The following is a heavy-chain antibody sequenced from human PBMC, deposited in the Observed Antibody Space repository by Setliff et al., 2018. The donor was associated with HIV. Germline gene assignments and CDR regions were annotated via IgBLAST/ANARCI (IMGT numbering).Heavy chain of an antibody. CDR3: VRQHGDYAFGS. CDR2: IYQTGAT. CDR1: GFSINSGYY. V-gene: IGHV4-38-2*01. J-gene: IGHJ5*01. Sequence: SETLSLTCAVSGFSINSGYYWGWIRQPPGKGLEWIGSIYQTGATYYNPSLKNRVKMFIDTSKKQFSLKVASVTAADTAVYYCVRQHGDYAFGSWGQGTLVTVSS. D-gene: IGHD4-17*01.